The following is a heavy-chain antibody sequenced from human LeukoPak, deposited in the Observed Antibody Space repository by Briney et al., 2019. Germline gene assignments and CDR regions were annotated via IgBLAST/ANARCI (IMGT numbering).Heavy chain of an antibody. CDR3: AKGSSGYFVDL. J-gene: IGHJ5*02. D-gene: IGHD3-22*01. CDR1: GFIFNNYG. Sequence: GGSLRLSCAASGFIFNNYGLIWVRQAPGKGLEWVSAISNDGGGTHYADFVKGRFTISRDNSKNTLFLQMNSPRAEDTALYYCAKGSSGYFVDLWGQGTLVTVSS. CDR2: ISNDGGGT. V-gene: IGHV3-23*01.